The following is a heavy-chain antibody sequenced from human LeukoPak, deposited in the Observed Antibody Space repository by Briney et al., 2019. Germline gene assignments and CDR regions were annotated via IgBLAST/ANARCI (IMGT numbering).Heavy chain of an antibody. CDR2: ISSSSRYM. Sequence: PGGSLRLSCAASGFTFSSYTMKWVRQAPGKGLEWVSSISSSSRYMYYADSVKGRFTISRDNAKNSLYLQMNSLRAEDTAVYYCAGHDLSLNAFDIWGQGTMVTVSS. CDR3: AGHDLSLNAFDI. V-gene: IGHV3-21*01. D-gene: IGHD2-21*02. J-gene: IGHJ3*02. CDR1: GFTFSSYT.